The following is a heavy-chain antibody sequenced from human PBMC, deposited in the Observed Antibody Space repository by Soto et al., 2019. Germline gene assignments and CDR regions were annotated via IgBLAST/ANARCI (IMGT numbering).Heavy chain of an antibody. J-gene: IGHJ4*02. CDR2: ISNDGSNK. CDR3: ATDLSLAGDYALLPDY. D-gene: IGHD4-17*01. CDR1: GFTFNTYC. Sequence: GGSLRLSCAASGFTFNTYCMHWVRQAPGKGLEWVAIISNDGSNKYYGDSVKGRFTISRDNSKNTLYLQMNSLRAEDTAVYYCATDLSLAGDYALLPDYWGQGTLVNVSS. V-gene: IGHV3-30*03.